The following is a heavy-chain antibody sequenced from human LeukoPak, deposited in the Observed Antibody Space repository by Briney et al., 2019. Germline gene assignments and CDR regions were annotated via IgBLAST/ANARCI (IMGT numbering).Heavy chain of an antibody. Sequence: QPGGSLRLSCAASGFTFSSYWMSWVRQAPGKGLEWVANIKQDGSEKYYVDSVKGRFTISRDNAKNSLYLQMNSLRAEDTAVYYCARVDDGQWELRDQHWGQGTLVTVSS. J-gene: IGHJ1*01. CDR1: GFTFSSYW. CDR2: IKQDGSEK. V-gene: IGHV3-7*01. D-gene: IGHD1-26*01. CDR3: ARVDDGQWELRDQH.